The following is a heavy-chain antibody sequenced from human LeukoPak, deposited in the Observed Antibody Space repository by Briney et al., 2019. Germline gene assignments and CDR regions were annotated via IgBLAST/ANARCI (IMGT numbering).Heavy chain of an antibody. D-gene: IGHD2/OR15-2a*01. CDR2: ISSSGANT. V-gene: IGHV3-23*01. CDR1: GFTFTKYA. Sequence: GGSLRLSCAASGFTFTKYAMSWVRQAAGKGLEWVSAISSSGANTYYADSVKGRFTISRDNSKNTVFLQMNSLRADDTAVYYCAKGGSGYYGGLFDSWGQGGLVTVSS. J-gene: IGHJ4*02. CDR3: AKGGSGYYGGLFDS.